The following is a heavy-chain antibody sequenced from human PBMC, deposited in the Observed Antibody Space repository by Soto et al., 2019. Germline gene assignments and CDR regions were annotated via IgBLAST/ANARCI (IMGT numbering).Heavy chain of an antibody. CDR3: ARDYRGSGSYPPYYYGMDV. Sequence: QVQLQESGPGLVKPSQTLSLTCTVSGGSISSGGYYWSWIRQHPGKGLEWIGYIYYSGSTYYNPSLKSRVTISVDPSKNQFSLKLSSVTAADTAVYYCARDYRGSGSYPPYYYGMDVWGQGTTVTVSS. J-gene: IGHJ6*02. CDR1: GGSISSGGYY. CDR2: IYYSGST. D-gene: IGHD3-10*01. V-gene: IGHV4-31*03.